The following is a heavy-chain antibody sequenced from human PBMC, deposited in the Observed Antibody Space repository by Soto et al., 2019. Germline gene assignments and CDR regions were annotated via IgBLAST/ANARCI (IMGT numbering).Heavy chain of an antibody. CDR1: GFSFTSYG. D-gene: IGHD4-17*01. V-gene: IGHV3-30*18. CDR2: ISYDVSNK. J-gene: IGHJ6*02. Sequence: GGSLRLSCTASGFSFTSYGMHWVRQAPGKGLEWVAVISYDVSNKYYADSVKGRFTTSRDNSKNTLHLQMNSLRAEDTAVYYCAKNYGDYTYYYYGMDVWGQGTTVTVSS. CDR3: AKNYGDYTYYYYGMDV.